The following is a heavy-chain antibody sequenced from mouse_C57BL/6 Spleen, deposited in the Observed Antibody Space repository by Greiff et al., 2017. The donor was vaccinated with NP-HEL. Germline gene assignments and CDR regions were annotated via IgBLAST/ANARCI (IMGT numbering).Heavy chain of an antibody. CDR2: IRNKANGYTT. V-gene: IGHV7-3*01. CDR3: ARYDSYYFDY. CDR1: GFTFTDYY. J-gene: IGHJ2*01. Sequence: EVKLMESGGGLVQPGGSLSLSCAASGFTFTDYYMSWVRQPPGKALEWLGFIRNKANGYTTEYSASVKGRFTISRDNSQSILYLQRNALRAEDSATYYCARYDSYYFDYWGQGTTLTVSS.